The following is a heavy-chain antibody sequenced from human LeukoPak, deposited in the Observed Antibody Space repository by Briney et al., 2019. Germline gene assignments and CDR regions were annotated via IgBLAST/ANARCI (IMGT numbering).Heavy chain of an antibody. CDR2: VFHSGST. CDR3: AREGGPYRPLDY. J-gene: IGHJ4*02. V-gene: IGHV4-4*02. CDR1: GGSISSSTW. Sequence: SGTLSLTCAVSGGSISSSTWWTWVRLPPGKGLEWIGEVFHSGSTNLNPSLESRVTMSVDMSENHISLKLTSVTAADTAVYYCAREGGPYRPLDYSGQGTLVTVSS.